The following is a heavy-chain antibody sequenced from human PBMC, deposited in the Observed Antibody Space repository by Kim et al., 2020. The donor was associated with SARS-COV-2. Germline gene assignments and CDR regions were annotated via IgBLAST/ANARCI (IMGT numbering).Heavy chain of an antibody. D-gene: IGHD3-22*01. V-gene: IGHV3-23*01. J-gene: IGHJ4*02. Sequence: VKGRFTISRDNSKNTLYLQMNSLRAEDTAVYYCAKFPITMIVVVPYYFDYWGQGTLVTVSS. CDR3: AKFPITMIVVVPYYFDY.